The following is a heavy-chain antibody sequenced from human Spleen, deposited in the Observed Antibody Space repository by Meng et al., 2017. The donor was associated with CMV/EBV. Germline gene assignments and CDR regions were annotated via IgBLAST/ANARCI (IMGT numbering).Heavy chain of an antibody. CDR3: ARDHYYYSSGSH. V-gene: IGHV1-18*01. D-gene: IGHD3-22*01. Sequence: ASVKVSCKASGYTFSSYGISWVRQAPGQGLEWMGWISAYNSNRNYAQKFQGRVTMTTDTSTSTSYMELRSLRSDDTAVYYCARDHYYYSSGSHWVQGTLVTVSS. J-gene: IGHJ4*02. CDR1: GYTFSSYG. CDR2: ISAYNSNR.